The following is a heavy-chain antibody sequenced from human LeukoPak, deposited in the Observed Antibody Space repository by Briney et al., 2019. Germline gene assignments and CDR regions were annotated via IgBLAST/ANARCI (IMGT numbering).Heavy chain of an antibody. J-gene: IGHJ4*02. D-gene: IGHD6-19*01. V-gene: IGHV1-2*02. CDR3: ARDPAYSSGWYY. Sequence: ASVKVPCKASGYTFTGYYKHWVRQAPGQGLEWMGWINPNSGGTNYAQKFQGRVTMTRDTSISTAYMELSRLRSDDTAVYYCARDPAYSSGWYYWGQGTLVTVSS. CDR1: GYTFTGYY. CDR2: INPNSGGT.